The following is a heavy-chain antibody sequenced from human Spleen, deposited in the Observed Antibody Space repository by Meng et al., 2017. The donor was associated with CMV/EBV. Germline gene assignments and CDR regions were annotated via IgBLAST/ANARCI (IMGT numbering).Heavy chain of an antibody. CDR3: AVITTVGSYSFDY. J-gene: IGHJ4*02. Sequence: ASGFTFRSYAMSWVRQAPGKGLEWVSTISSSGGSTYYADCVKGRFTISRDNSKNTLSLLMNNLRAEDTAVYYCAVITTVGSYSFDYWGQGTLVTVSS. D-gene: IGHD4-23*01. CDR1: GFTFRSYA. CDR2: ISSSGGST. V-gene: IGHV3-23*01.